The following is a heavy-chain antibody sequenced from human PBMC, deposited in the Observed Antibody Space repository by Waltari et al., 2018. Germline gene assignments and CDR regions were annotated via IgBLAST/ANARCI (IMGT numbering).Heavy chain of an antibody. CDR1: GGSFSGYY. D-gene: IGHD2-15*01. J-gene: IGHJ6*02. CDR3: GRLEDCSGPGGNCYSGDSFALDV. V-gene: IGHV4-34*02. Sequence: QVQLQQWGAGQLQPSETLSLTCAVYGGSFSGYYWGWIRQHPGKGLEWIGESNHNGNRKYNPSVRSRIEMLLDTSRGQFCLKVNSVTAADTAVYYCGRLEDCSGPGGNCYSGDSFALDVWGQGTTVTVSS. CDR2: SNHNGNR.